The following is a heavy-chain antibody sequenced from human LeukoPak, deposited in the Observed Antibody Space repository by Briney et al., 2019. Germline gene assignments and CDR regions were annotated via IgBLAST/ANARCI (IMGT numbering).Heavy chain of an antibody. CDR3: AKDRGGDIVVVPAAPGAFDI. CDR2: ISGSGGST. Sequence: GGSLRLSCAASGFTFSSYAMSWVRQAPGKGREWVSAISGSGGSTYYADSVKGRFTISRDNSKNKLYLQMNSLRAEDTAVYYCAKDRGGDIVVVPAAPGAFDIWGQGTMVTVSS. V-gene: IGHV3-23*01. J-gene: IGHJ3*02. CDR1: GFTFSSYA. D-gene: IGHD2-2*01.